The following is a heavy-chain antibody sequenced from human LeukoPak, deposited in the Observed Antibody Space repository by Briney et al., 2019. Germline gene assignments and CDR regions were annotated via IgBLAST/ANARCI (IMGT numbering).Heavy chain of an antibody. V-gene: IGHV5-51*01. Sequence: GESLKISCKGSGYGFTSCWIGWVRQMPGKGLEWMGIIYPGDSDTRYSPSFQGQVTISADKSISTAYLQWSSLKASDTAMYYCALRPGPHLWSGYSWGQGTLVTVSS. CDR1: GYGFTSCW. D-gene: IGHD3-3*01. J-gene: IGHJ4*02. CDR2: IYPGDSDT. CDR3: ALRPGPHLWSGYS.